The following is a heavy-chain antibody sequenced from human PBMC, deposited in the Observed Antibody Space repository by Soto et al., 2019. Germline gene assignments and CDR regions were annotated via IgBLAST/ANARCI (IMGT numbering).Heavy chain of an antibody. D-gene: IGHD2-15*01. CDR3: AIVKMVVAANWFDY. CDR2: MYYSGSS. V-gene: IGHV4-30-4*01. CDR1: GGSINSGDYY. Sequence: QVQLQESGPGLVKASQTLSLTCSVSGGSINSGDYYWSWIRQAPGKGLQWIGHMYYSGSSSYNPALKSRVSISLDTPNRQFSLKILSVTAADTAVYYCAIVKMVVAANWFDYWGQGPLVTVSS. J-gene: IGHJ5*01.